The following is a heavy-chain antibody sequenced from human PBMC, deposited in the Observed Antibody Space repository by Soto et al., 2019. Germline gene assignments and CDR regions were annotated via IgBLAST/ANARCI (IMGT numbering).Heavy chain of an antibody. Sequence: SETLSLTCTVSGGSISSGGYYWSWIRQHPGKGLEWIGYIYYSGSTYYNPSLKSRVTISVDTSKNQFSLKLSSVTAADTAVYYCAREGSFDYYDPSNWFDPWGQGTLVTVSS. CDR1: GGSISSGGYY. V-gene: IGHV4-31*03. CDR3: AREGSFDYYDPSNWFDP. CDR2: IYYSGST. D-gene: IGHD3-22*01. J-gene: IGHJ5*02.